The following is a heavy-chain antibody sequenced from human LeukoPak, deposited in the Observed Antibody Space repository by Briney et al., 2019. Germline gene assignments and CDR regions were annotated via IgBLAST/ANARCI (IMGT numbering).Heavy chain of an antibody. V-gene: IGHV1-2*04. CDR2: INPNSGGT. D-gene: IGHD2-2*01. CDR1: GYTFPDYY. Sequence: ASVKVSCKASGYTFPDYYMHWVRLAPGQGLEWMGWINPNSGGTNYVQKFQGWVTMTRDTSINTAYMELSRLTSDDTAVYYCARANFLYCSSTSCLFDYRGQGTLVTVSS. J-gene: IGHJ4*02. CDR3: ARANFLYCSSTSCLFDY.